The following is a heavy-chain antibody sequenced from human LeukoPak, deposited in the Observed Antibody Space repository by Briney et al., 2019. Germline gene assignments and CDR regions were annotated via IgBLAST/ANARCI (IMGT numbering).Heavy chain of an antibody. CDR1: AGFVSNSNYY. CDR2: IYYSGNT. D-gene: IGHD3/OR15-3a*01. V-gene: IGHV4-39*01. J-gene: IGHJ4*02. CDR3: ARQTGSGLFILP. Sequence: SETLSLTCTVSAGFVSNSNYYWGWIRQPPGKGLEWIGSIYYSGNTYYNASLKSQVSISIDTSKNQFSLRLTSVTAADTAVYYCARQTGSGLFILPGGQGTLVTVSS.